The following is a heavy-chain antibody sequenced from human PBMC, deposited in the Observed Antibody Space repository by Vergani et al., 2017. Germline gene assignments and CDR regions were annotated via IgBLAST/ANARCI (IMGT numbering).Heavy chain of an antibody. V-gene: IGHV3-21*01. J-gene: IGHJ1*01. Sequence: EVQLVESGGGLVKPGGSLRLSCVASVFTFGRYSMNWVRQAPGKGLEWVSFISSSSSYRCYADSVKGRFTISRDNGEYSLLLQMNSLRPEDTAVYYCASGVPGYQLATQYFQHWGQGTLVTVSS. D-gene: IGHD2-2*01. CDR1: VFTFGRYS. CDR3: ASGVPGYQLATQYFQH. CDR2: ISSSSSYR.